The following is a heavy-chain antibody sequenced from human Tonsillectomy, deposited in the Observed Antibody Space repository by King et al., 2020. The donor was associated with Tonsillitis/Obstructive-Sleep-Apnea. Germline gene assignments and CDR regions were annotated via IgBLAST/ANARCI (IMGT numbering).Heavy chain of an antibody. Sequence: HVQLVQSGSELKKPGASVKVSCKASGYTFTSYAMNWVRQAPGQGLEWMGWINTNTGNPTYAQGFTGRFVFSLDTSVSTAYLQISSLKAEDTAVYYCARGIVVVPAAPSRLRYYYYMDVWGKGTTVTVSS. CDR1: GYTFTSYA. D-gene: IGHD2-2*01. J-gene: IGHJ6*03. CDR2: INTNTGNP. V-gene: IGHV7-4-1*02. CDR3: ARGIVVVPAAPSRLRYYYYMDV.